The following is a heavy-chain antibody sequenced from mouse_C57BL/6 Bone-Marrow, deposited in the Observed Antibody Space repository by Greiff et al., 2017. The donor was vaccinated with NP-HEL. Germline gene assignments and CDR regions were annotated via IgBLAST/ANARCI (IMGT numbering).Heavy chain of an antibody. J-gene: IGHJ2*01. D-gene: IGHD1-1*01. CDR3: ARRGFITTVVDY. CDR2: IHPNSGST. CDR1: GYTFTSYW. V-gene: IGHV1-64*01. Sequence: QVQLQQPGAELVKPGASVKLSCKASGYTFTSYWMHWVKQRPGQGLEWIGMIHPNSGSTNYNEKFKSKATLTVDKSSSTAYMQLSSRTSEDSAVYYCARRGFITTVVDYWGQGTTLTVSS.